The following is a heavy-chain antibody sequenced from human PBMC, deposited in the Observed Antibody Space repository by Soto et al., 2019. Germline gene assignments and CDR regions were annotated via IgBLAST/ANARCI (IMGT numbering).Heavy chain of an antibody. CDR1: GFTFSTYG. CDR3: AKRFSASWSIDS. D-gene: IGHD3-3*01. Sequence: QVQLVESGGGVVQPGRSLRLSCAASGFTFSTYGMHWVRQAPGKGLEWVAVISNGGSDQCYGDSVKGRFTVSRDNSKNTMSLLMNSLRPEDTAVYYCAKRFSASWSIDSWGQGTLVTVSS. J-gene: IGHJ5*01. V-gene: IGHV3-30*18. CDR2: ISNGGSDQ.